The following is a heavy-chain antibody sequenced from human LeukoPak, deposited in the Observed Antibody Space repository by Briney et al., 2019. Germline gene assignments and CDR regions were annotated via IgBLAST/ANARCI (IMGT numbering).Heavy chain of an antibody. V-gene: IGHV3-23*01. CDR3: AKVVATAVAATWANFDY. D-gene: IGHD6-19*01. CDR1: GFTFSTYA. J-gene: IGHJ4*02. CDR2: ISGSGGST. Sequence: PGGSLRLSCAASGFTFSTYAMSWVRQAPGKGLEWVSSISGSGGSTYYADSVKGRFTISRDNSKNTLHLQMNSLRVEDTAVYYCAKVVATAVAATWANFDYWGQGTLVTVSS.